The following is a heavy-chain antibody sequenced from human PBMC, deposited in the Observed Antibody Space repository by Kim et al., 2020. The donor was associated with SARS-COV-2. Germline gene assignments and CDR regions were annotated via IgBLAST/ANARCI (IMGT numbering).Heavy chain of an antibody. J-gene: IGHJ4*02. D-gene: IGHD1-20*01. CDR3: AGGLNSPVYY. Sequence: GGSLRLSCAASGFTFTSYAMKWVRQPPGKGLEWVSTIFIGGGDTFYADSVKGRFTISRDNSKTTLYLQMNSLRAEDTAVYYCAGGLNSPVYYWGQGTLVTVSS. V-gene: IGHV3-23*01. CDR2: IFIGGGDT. CDR1: GFTFTSYA.